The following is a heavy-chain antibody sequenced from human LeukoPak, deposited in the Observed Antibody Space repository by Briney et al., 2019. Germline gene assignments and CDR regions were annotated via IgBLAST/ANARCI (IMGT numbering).Heavy chain of an antibody. Sequence: GALRLSCAASGFTFSSYGMHWVRQAPGKGLEWVAVISYDGTNKYYADSVKGRFTISRDNSKNTLYLQMNSLRAEDTAVYYCASPGGEWLSPSYYFDYWGQGTLVTVSS. D-gene: IGHD6-19*01. CDR2: ISYDGTNK. CDR3: ASPGGEWLSPSYYFDY. J-gene: IGHJ4*02. V-gene: IGHV3-30*03. CDR1: GFTFSSYG.